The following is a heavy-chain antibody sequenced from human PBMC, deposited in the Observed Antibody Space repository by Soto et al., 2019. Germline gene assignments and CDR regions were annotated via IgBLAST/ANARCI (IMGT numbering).Heavy chain of an antibody. Sequence: ASVKVSCKASGGTFSSYAISWVRQAPGQGLEWMGGIIPIFGTANYAQKFQGRVTITADESTSTAYMELSSLRSEDTAVYYCASEVGTKLKWFDPWGQGTMVTVPS. D-gene: IGHD1-26*01. CDR3: ASEVGTKLKWFDP. CDR1: GGTFSSYA. V-gene: IGHV1-69*13. CDR2: IIPIFGTA. J-gene: IGHJ5*02.